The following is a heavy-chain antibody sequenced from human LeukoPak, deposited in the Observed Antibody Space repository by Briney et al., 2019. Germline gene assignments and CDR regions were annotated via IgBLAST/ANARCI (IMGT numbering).Heavy chain of an antibody. J-gene: IGHJ3*02. D-gene: IGHD3-22*01. V-gene: IGHV3-64*01. CDR2: ISSSGGST. CDR1: GFTFSSYA. Sequence: GRSLRLSCAASGFTFSSYAMHWVRQAPGKGLEYVSAISSSGGSTYYANSVKGRFTISRDNSKNTLYLQMGSLRAEDMAVYYCARDSSGGFDIWGQGTMVTVSS. CDR3: ARDSSGGFDI.